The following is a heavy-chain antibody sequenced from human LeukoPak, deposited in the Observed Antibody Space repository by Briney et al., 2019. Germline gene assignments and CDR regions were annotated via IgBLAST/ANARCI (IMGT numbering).Heavy chain of an antibody. V-gene: IGHV3-23*01. D-gene: IGHD2/OR15-2a*01. CDR3: GKEVERHFDLKY. CDR1: GFTFSLYW. CDR2: FSGGGDS. Sequence: PGGSLRLSCAASGFTFSLYWMNWVRRAPGKGLEWVSAFSGGGDSFYADSVRGRFTVSAGTSRNILYLQMNSLRAEDTAVYYCGKEVERHFDLKYWGQGTPVTVSS. J-gene: IGHJ4*02.